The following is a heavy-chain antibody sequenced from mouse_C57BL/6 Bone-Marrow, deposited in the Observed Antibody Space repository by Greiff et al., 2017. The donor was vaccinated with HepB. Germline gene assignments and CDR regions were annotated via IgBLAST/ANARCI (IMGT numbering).Heavy chain of an antibody. CDR3: ARPPHYYGSLDY. CDR2: ISSGSSTI. V-gene: IGHV5-17*01. D-gene: IGHD1-1*01. J-gene: IGHJ2*01. CDR1: GFTFSDYG. Sequence: EVKLVESGGGLVKPGGSLKLSCAASGFTFSDYGMHWVRQAPEKGLEWVAYISSGSSTIYYADTVKGRFTISRDNAKNTLFLQMTSLRSEDTAMYYCARPPHYYGSLDYWGQGTTLTVSS.